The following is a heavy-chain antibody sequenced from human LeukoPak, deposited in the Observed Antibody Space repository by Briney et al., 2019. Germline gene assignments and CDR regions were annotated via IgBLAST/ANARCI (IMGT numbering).Heavy chain of an antibody. D-gene: IGHD4-17*01. CDR1: GGSFSGYY. Sequence: LKPSEPLSLTCAVYGGSFSGYYWSWIRQPPGKGLEWIGEINHTGSTNYNPSLTSRVTISVDTSKNQFSLKLSSVTAADTAVYSCARGLTTVTTFNWFDPWGQGTLVAVSS. CDR2: INHTGST. V-gene: IGHV4-34*01. J-gene: IGHJ5*02. CDR3: ARGLTTVTTFNWFDP.